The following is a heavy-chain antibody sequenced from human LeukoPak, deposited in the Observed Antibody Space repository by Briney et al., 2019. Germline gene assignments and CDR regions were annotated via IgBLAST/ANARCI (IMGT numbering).Heavy chain of an antibody. CDR1: GYTFTGYY. CDR2: INPNTGGT. V-gene: IGHV1-2*02. Sequence: GASVKVSCKASGYTFTGYYMHWVRQAPGQGLEWMGWINPNTGGTNYAQKFQGRVTMTWDTSISTAYMDLSRLRSDDTAVYFCATELTGDSALDYWGQGTLVTVSS. CDR3: ATELTGDSALDY. J-gene: IGHJ4*02. D-gene: IGHD7-27*01.